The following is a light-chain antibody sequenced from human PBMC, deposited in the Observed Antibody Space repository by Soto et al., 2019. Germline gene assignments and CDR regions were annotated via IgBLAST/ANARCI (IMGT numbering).Light chain of an antibody. J-gene: IGKJ3*01. V-gene: IGKV3-20*01. Sequence: EIVLTQSPGILSLSPGERATLSCRASQSVSSSYLTWYQQKPGQAPRLLIYGASSRATGIPDRFSGSGSGTDFTLTISRLEPEDFAVYYCQQYGNSPITFGPGTKVDIK. CDR3: QQYGNSPIT. CDR2: GAS. CDR1: QSVSSSY.